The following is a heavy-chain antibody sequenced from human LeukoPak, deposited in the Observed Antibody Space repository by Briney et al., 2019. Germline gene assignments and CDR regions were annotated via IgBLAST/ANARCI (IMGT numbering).Heavy chain of an antibody. CDR3: ARHQWHYYYYMGV. D-gene: IGHD6-19*01. J-gene: IGHJ6*03. V-gene: IGHV4-39*01. CDR1: GGSISSSSYY. Sequence: PSDTLSLTCTVSGGSISSSSYYWGWIRQPPGKGLEWIGSIYYSGDTYYNPSLKSRRVTISVDTSKNQSSLRLSSVTAADTAVYYCARHQWHYYYYMGVWGKGSTVTVSS. CDR2: IYYSGDT.